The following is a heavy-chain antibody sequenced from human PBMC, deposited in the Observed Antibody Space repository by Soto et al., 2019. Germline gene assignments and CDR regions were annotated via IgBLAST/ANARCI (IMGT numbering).Heavy chain of an antibody. CDR3: ASLGPTIDY. V-gene: IGHV4-4*07. CDR2: HSISGIT. Sequence: PSETLSLTCTVSGDSLSTDYWLNWIRQPAGKGLEWIGRHSISGITYRNPSLESRVTMSLDTSKNQVSLKLTSVTAADTAVYYCASLGPTIDYWGRGTQVTVSS. CDR1: GDSLSTDY. D-gene: IGHD7-27*01. J-gene: IGHJ4*02.